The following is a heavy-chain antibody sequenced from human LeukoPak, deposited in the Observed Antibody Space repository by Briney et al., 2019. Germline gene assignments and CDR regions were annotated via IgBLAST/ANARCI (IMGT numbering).Heavy chain of an antibody. CDR3: ARETGTSDYYYYDMDV. CDR2: INPSGGST. Sequence: ASVKVSCKASGYTFTGYYMHWVRQAPGQGLEWMGIINPSGGSTSYAQKFQGRVTMTRDTSTSTVYMELSSLRSEDTAVYYCARETGTSDYYYYDMDVWGQGTTVTVSS. J-gene: IGHJ6*01. CDR1: GYTFTGYY. V-gene: IGHV1-46*01.